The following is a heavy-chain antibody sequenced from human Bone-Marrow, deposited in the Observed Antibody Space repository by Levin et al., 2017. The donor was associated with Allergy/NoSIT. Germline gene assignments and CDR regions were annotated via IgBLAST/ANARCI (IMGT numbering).Heavy chain of an antibody. D-gene: IGHD6-13*01. CDR3: ARGSAGYSSTRIDY. Sequence: PGESLKISCKASGYTFTSYYMHWVRQAPGQGLEWMAIINPSGGSTNYAQKFQGRVTMTRDTSTSTVYMELSSLRSEDTAVYYCARGSAGYSSTRIDYWGQGTLVTVSS. V-gene: IGHV1-46*01. J-gene: IGHJ4*02. CDR2: INPSGGST. CDR1: GYTFTSYY.